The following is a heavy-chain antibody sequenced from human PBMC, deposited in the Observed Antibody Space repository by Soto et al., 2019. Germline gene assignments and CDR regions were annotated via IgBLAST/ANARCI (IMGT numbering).Heavy chain of an antibody. V-gene: IGHV3-23*01. Sequence: PGGSLRLSCAASGITFSRYAMSWVRQAPGKGLEWLSAISGSGGSTYYADSVKGRFTISRDDSKNTLYLQMNSLRAEDTAVYYCAKERTLVGYWGQGTLVTVSS. CDR3: AKERTLVGY. D-gene: IGHD2-2*01. J-gene: IGHJ4*02. CDR2: ISGSGGST. CDR1: GITFSRYA.